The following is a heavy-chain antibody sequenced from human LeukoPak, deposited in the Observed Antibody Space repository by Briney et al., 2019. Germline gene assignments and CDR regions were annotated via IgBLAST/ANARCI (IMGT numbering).Heavy chain of an antibody. CDR1: GFTFSSYG. Sequence: GGSLRLSCAASGFTFSSYGMHWVRQAPGKGLEWVVVISYDGSNKYYADSVKGRFTISRDNSKNTLYLQMNSLRAEDTAVYYCARDWGNWNYDYWGQGTLVSVSS. CDR2: ISYDGSNK. V-gene: IGHV3-30*03. CDR3: ARDWGNWNYDY. J-gene: IGHJ4*02. D-gene: IGHD1-7*01.